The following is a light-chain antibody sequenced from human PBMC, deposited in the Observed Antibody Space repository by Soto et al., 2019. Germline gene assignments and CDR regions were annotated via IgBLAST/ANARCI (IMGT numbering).Light chain of an antibody. J-gene: IGLJ1*01. Sequence: QSALTQPASVSGSLGQSITISCTGTSSDVGGYNYVSWYLQHPGKAPKLMIYEVSNRPSGVSNRCTGSKSGNTAFLTISGLQAEDEADYYCSSYTSSSAPYVFGTGTKLTVL. CDR2: EVS. CDR1: SSDVGGYNY. CDR3: SSYTSSSAPYV. V-gene: IGLV2-14*01.